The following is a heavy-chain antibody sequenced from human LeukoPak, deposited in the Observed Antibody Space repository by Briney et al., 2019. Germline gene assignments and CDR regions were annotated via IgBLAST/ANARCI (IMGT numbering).Heavy chain of an antibody. J-gene: IGHJ4*02. V-gene: IGHV4-59*01. Sequence: SETLSLTCTVSGGSISSYYWSWIRQPPGKGLEWIGYIYYSGSTNYNPSLKSRVTISVDTSKNQFSLKLSSVTAADTAVYYCARALKRPGAFDYWGQGTLVTVSS. CDR2: IYYSGST. D-gene: IGHD6-25*01. CDR3: ARALKRPGAFDY. CDR1: GGSISSYY.